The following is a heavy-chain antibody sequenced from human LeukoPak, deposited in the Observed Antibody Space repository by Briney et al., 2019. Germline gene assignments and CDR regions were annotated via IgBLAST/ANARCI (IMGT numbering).Heavy chain of an antibody. Sequence: SVKVSCKASGGTFSSYAISWVRQAPGQGLEWMGGIIPIFGTANYAQKFQGRVRITADESTSTAYMELSSLRSEDTAVYYCASQYYYDSSGYYYVDYWGQGTLVTVSS. V-gene: IGHV1-69*13. CDR2: IIPIFGTA. J-gene: IGHJ4*02. CDR1: GGTFSSYA. CDR3: ASQYYYDSSGYYYVDY. D-gene: IGHD3-22*01.